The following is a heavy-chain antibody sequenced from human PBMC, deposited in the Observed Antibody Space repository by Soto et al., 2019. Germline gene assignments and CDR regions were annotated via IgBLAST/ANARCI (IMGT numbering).Heavy chain of an antibody. Sequence: QVQLVQSGAEVKKPGSSVKVSCKASGGTFSSYTISWVRQAPGQGLEWMGRIIPILGIANYAQKFQGRVXIXEDKSTSTAYMELSSLRSEDTAVYYGARLWFGDADYWGQGTLVTVSS. V-gene: IGHV1-69*02. J-gene: IGHJ4*02. CDR3: ARLWFGDADY. CDR2: IIPILGIA. CDR1: GGTFSSYT. D-gene: IGHD3-10*01.